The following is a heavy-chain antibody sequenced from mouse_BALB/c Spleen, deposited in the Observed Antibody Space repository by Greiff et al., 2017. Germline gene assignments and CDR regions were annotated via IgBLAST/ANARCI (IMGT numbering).Heavy chain of an antibody. V-gene: IGHV5-6-4*01. CDR3: TRGENGDGYYSYYYAMDY. D-gene: IGHD2-3*01. CDR1: GFTFSSYT. J-gene: IGHJ4*01. CDR2: ISSGGSYT. Sequence: EVKLMESGGGLVKPGGSLKLSCAASGFTFSSYTMSWVRQTPEKRLEWVATISSGGSYTYYPDSVKGRFTISRDNAKNTLYLQMSSLKSEDTAMYYCTRGENGDGYYSYYYAMDYWGQGTSVTVSS.